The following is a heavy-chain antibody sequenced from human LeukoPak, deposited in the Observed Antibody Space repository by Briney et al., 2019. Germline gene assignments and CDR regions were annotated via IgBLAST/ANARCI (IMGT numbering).Heavy chain of an antibody. J-gene: IGHJ6*02. CDR2: ISYDGSNK. CDR3: AKDQGSSWLKGPYYYGMDV. V-gene: IGHV3-30*18. D-gene: IGHD6-13*01. Sequence: SLXLSCAASGFTFSSYXXHWVRQAPGXGLEXVAVISYDGSNKYYADSVKGRFTISRDNSKNTLYLQMNSLRVGDTAVYYCAKDQGSSWLKGPYYYGMDVWGQGTTVTVSS. CDR1: GFTFSSYX.